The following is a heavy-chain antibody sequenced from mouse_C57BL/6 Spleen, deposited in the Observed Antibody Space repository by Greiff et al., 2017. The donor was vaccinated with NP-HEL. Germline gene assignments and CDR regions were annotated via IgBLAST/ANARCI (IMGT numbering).Heavy chain of an antibody. V-gene: IGHV1-15*01. CDR2: IDPETGGT. J-gene: IGHJ4*01. D-gene: IGHD2-3*01. Sequence: VQLQQSGAELVRPGASVPLSCKASGYTFTDYEMHWVKQTPVHGLEWIGAIDPETGGTAYNQKFKGKAILTADKSSSTAYMELRSLTSEDSAVYYCTGGYYEGYAMDYWVKEPQSPSPQ. CDR1: GYTFTDYE. CDR3: TGGYYEGYAMDY.